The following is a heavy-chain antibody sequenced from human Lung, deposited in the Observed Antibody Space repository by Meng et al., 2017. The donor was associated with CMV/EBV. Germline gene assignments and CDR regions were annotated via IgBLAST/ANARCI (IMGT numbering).Heavy chain of an antibody. D-gene: IGHD3-3*01. J-gene: IGHJ6*02. Sequence: GSLRLXCTVSGYSISSGYYWGWIRQPPGKGLEWIGRIYHGGSTYYNPSLKSRVTISVDTSKNQFSLKLSYVTAADTAVYYCGTDVKKTWYYDIWSGPPRGLYGMDVWXQGTXVTVSS. CDR2: IYHGGST. CDR1: GYSISSGYY. V-gene: IGHV4-38-2*02. CDR3: GTDVKKTWYYDIWSGPPRGLYGMDV.